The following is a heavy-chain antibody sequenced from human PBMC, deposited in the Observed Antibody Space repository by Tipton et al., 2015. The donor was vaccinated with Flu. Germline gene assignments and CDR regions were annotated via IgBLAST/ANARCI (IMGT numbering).Heavy chain of an antibody. J-gene: IGHJ5*02. CDR1: GFTFSSYG. D-gene: IGHD2-2*01. V-gene: IGHV3-33*08. Sequence: SLRLSCAASGFTFSSYGMHWVRQAPGKGLEWVAVIWYDGSNKYYADSVKGRFTISRDNAKNSLYLQMNSLRAEDTAVYYCARDPPPAVGIGWFDPWGQGTLVTVSS. CDR3: ARDPPPAVGIGWFDP. CDR2: IWYDGSNK.